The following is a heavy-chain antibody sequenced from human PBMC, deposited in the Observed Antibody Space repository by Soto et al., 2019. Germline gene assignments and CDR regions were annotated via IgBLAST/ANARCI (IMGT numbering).Heavy chain of an antibody. J-gene: IGHJ4*02. CDR3: ARGITIFGVVTTYYFDY. CDR2: IYYSGST. Sequence: PSETLSLTCAVYGGSFSGYYWSWIRQPPGKGLEWIGYIYYSGSTNYNPSLKSRVTISVDTSKNQFSLKLSSVTAADTAVYYCARGITIFGVVTTYYFDYWGQGTLVTVSS. D-gene: IGHD3-3*01. CDR1: GGSFSGYY. V-gene: IGHV4-59*01.